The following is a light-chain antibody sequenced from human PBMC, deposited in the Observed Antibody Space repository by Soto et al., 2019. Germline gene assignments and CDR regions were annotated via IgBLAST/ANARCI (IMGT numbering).Light chain of an antibody. CDR2: GAS. J-gene: IGKJ4*01. CDR1: QSVSST. V-gene: IGKV3-15*01. CDR3: QQYNHWPLT. Sequence: EIVMTQSPATLFVSPGERATLSCGVSQSVSSTLAWYQQKPGQAPRLLIYGASTRATGIPARFSGSGSGTEFTLTISNLQSEDVAVYYCQQYNHWPLTFGGGTKVEIK.